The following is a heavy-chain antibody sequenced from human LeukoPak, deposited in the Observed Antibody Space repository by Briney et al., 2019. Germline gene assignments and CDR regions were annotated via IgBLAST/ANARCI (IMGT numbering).Heavy chain of an antibody. CDR2: IIPIFGTA. Sequence: ASVKVSCKASGGTFSSYAISWVRQAPGQGLEWMGGIIPIFGTANYAQKFQSRVTITADESTSTAYMELSSLRSEDTAVYYSARGNCSSTSCYIRSYYYMDVWGKGTTVTVSS. J-gene: IGHJ6*03. V-gene: IGHV1-69*13. CDR1: GGTFSSYA. D-gene: IGHD2-2*02. CDR3: ARGNCSSTSCYIRSYYYMDV.